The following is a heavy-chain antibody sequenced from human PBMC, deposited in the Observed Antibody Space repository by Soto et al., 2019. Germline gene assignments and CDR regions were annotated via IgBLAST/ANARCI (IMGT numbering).Heavy chain of an antibody. CDR1: GGTFSTSA. V-gene: IGHV1-69*12. CDR3: ASGIQLWLRRINNGYSG. CDR2: IIPMFGTA. Sequence: QVQLVQPGAEGKNPDSSLKVSGKAPGGTFSTSAIIWVRQAPGHGLEWMGGIIPMFGTANYAQRFQDRVTITADESTNTVYMELSSLRSEDTAVYFCASGIQLWLRRINNGYSGWGQGTLVTVSS. J-gene: IGHJ4*02. D-gene: IGHD5-18*01.